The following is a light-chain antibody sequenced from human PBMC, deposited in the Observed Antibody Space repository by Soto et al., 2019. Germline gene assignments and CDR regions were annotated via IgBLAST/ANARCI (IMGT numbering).Light chain of an antibody. J-gene: IGKJ1*01. CDR2: KAS. Sequence: DIQMTQSPSTLSGSVGDRVTITCRASHNISSWLAWYQQKPGKAPKLLIYKASTLKSGVPSRFSGSGSGTEFTLTISSLQPDDFATYYCQHYNSYSEAFGQGTKVELK. V-gene: IGKV1-5*03. CDR1: HNISSW. CDR3: QHYNSYSEA.